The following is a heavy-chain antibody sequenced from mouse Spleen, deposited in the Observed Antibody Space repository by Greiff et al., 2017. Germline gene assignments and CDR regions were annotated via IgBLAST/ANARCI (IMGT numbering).Heavy chain of an antibody. CDR3: ARHERTFDY. CDR1: GFTFSSYA. J-gene: IGHJ2*01. Sequence: DVQLVESGGGLVKPGGSLKLSCAASGFTFSSYAMSWVRQTPEKRLEWVATISSGGSYTYYPDSVKGRFTISRDNAKNTLYLQMSSLRSEDTAMYYCARHERTFDYWGQGTTLTVSS. V-gene: IGHV5-9-3*01. CDR2: ISSGGSYT.